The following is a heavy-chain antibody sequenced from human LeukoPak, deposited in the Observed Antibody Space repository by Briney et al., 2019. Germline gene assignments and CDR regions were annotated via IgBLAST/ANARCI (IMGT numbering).Heavy chain of an antibody. CDR3: ARGGYPGYYYYYYMDV. CDR2: INHSGST. D-gene: IGHD1-1*01. J-gene: IGHJ6*03. V-gene: IGHV4-34*01. CDR1: GGSFSGYY. Sequence: PSETLSLTCAVYGGSFSGYYWSWIRQPPGKGLEWIGEINHSGSTNYNPSLKSRVTISVDTSKNQFSLKLSPVTAADTAVYYCARGGYPGYYYYYYMDVWGKGTTVTVSS.